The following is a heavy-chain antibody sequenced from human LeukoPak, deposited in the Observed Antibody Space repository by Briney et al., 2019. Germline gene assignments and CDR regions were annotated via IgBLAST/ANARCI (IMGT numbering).Heavy chain of an antibody. CDR3: AGDGHGGNSFDY. Sequence: ASVKVSCKASGYTFTGYYMHWVRHATGQGLEWMGWINANSGGTDYAQKFQDRVTMTRDTSISTAYMELSRLRSDDTAVYYCAGDGHGGNSFDYWGQGTLVSV. D-gene: IGHD4-23*01. CDR2: INANSGGT. V-gene: IGHV1-2*02. J-gene: IGHJ4*02. CDR1: GYTFTGYY.